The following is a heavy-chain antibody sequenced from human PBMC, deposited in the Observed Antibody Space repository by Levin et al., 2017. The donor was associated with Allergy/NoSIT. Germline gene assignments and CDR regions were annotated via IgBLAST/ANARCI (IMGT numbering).Heavy chain of an antibody. CDR3: ARFTGNSWYNIVGWFGP. Sequence: SETLSLTCTVSGGSISNYYWSWIRQPPGKGLEWIGNILYSGSTNYNPSLKSRVTISLDTSKNQFSLRVTSVTAADTAVYYCARFTGNSWYNIVGWFGPWGQGALVTVSS. J-gene: IGHJ5*02. CDR1: GGSISNYY. V-gene: IGHV4-59*01. CDR2: ILYSGST. D-gene: IGHD1-14*01.